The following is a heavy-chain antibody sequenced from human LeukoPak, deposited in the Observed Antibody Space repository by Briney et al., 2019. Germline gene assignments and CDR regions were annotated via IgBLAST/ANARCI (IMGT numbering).Heavy chain of an antibody. CDR1: GFTFSSYA. D-gene: IGHD3-22*01. V-gene: IGHV3-23*01. CDR2: ISGSGGST. Sequence: PGGSLRLSCAASGFTFSSYAMSWVRQAPGKGREGVSAISGSGGSTYYADSVKGRFTISRDNSKNTLYLQMNSLRAEDTAVYYCEKDHLYYYDSSGIVDYWGQGTLVTVSS. CDR3: EKDHLYYYDSSGIVDY. J-gene: IGHJ4*02.